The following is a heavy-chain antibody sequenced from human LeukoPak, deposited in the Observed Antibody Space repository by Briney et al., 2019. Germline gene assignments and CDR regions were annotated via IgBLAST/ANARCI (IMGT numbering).Heavy chain of an antibody. CDR2: ISAYNGIP. J-gene: IGHJ4*02. D-gene: IGHD3-10*01. V-gene: IGHV1-18*01. CDR3: ARDHSGFHFDY. CDR1: GYTFTSYH. Sequence: ASVKVSCKASGYTFTSYHIAWVRQAPGRGLEWMGWISAYNGIPKYAENLQGRVTMTIDTSTSTAYMELRSLRSDDTAVYYCARDHSGFHFDYWDQGTLVTVSS.